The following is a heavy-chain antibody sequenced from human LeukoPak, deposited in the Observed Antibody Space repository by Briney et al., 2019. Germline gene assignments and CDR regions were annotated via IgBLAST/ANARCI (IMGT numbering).Heavy chain of an antibody. CDR3: ARVARYSSSSPPLDY. CDR2: ISSSSSTI. Sequence: PGGALRLSCAASGFTFSSYSMNWVRQAPGKGLEWVSYISSSSSTIYYADSVKGRFTISRDNAKNSLYLQMNSLRAEDTAVYYCARVARYSSSSPPLDYWGQGTLVTVPS. D-gene: IGHD6-6*01. V-gene: IGHV3-48*01. J-gene: IGHJ4*02. CDR1: GFTFSSYS.